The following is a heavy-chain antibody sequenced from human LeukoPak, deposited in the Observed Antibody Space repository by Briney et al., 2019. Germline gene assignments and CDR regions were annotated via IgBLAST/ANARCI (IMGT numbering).Heavy chain of an antibody. D-gene: IGHD1-26*01. V-gene: IGHV3-30*04. CDR3: AKSQREACCYGMDV. CDR1: GFTFSSYA. Sequence: GGSLRLSCAASGFTFSSYAMHWVRQAPGKGLEWVAVISYDGSNEYYADSVKGRFTISRDNSKNSLYLQMNSLRPKDTAVYYCAKSQREACCYGMDVWGQGTTVTVS. CDR2: ISYDGSNE. J-gene: IGHJ6*02.